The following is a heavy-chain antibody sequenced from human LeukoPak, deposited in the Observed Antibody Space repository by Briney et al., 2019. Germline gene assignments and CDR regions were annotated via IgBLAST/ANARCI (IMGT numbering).Heavy chain of an antibody. D-gene: IGHD3-9*01. V-gene: IGHV4-59*08. Sequence: SETLSLTCTVSGGSISSYYWSWIRQPPGKGLEWIGYIYYSGSTNYNPSLKSRVTIPVDTSKNQFSLKLSSVTAADTAVYYCARPRDILTENDAFDIWGQGTMVTVSS. J-gene: IGHJ3*02. CDR2: IYYSGST. CDR3: ARPRDILTENDAFDI. CDR1: GGSISSYY.